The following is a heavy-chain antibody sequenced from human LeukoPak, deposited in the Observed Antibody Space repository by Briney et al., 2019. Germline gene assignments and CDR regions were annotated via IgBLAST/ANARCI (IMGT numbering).Heavy chain of an antibody. CDR3: ARQTRYCSSTSCYNWFDP. D-gene: IGHD2-2*01. J-gene: IGHJ5*02. CDR2: IYASGST. V-gene: IGHV4-4*09. CDR1: GGSISSYY. Sequence: PSEALSLTCTVSGGSISSYYWSWIRQPPGKGLEWIGYIYASGSTNYNPSLKSRVAMSIDTSKNQFSLNLSSVTAADTAAYYCARQTRYCSSTSCYNWFDPWGQGTLVTVSS.